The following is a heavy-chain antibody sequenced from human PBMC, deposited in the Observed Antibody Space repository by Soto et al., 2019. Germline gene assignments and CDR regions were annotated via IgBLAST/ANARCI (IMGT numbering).Heavy chain of an antibody. CDR2: INHSGST. Sequence: QVQLQQWGAGLLKPSETLSLTCAVYGGSFSGYYWSWIRQPPGKGLEWIGEINHSGSTNYNPSLKSRVTISVDTSKNQFSRKLSSVTAADTAVYYCARGRYNWNDEEYYGMDVWGQGTTVTVSS. J-gene: IGHJ6*02. CDR1: GGSFSGYY. V-gene: IGHV4-34*01. D-gene: IGHD1-1*01. CDR3: ARGRYNWNDEEYYGMDV.